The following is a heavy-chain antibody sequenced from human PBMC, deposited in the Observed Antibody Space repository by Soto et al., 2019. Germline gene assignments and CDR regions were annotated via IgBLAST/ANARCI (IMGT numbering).Heavy chain of an antibody. CDR2: IYYSGST. J-gene: IGHJ4*02. V-gene: IGHV4-39*07. Sequence: SATLSLTCPVSGASVSSSSYYWGWIRQPPGKGLEWIGSIYYSGSTYYNPSLKSRVTISVDTSKNQFSLKLSSVTAADTAVYYCASKCSSTSCYENDDYWGQGTLVTVSS. CDR3: ASKCSSTSCYENDDY. D-gene: IGHD2-2*01. CDR1: GASVSSSSYY.